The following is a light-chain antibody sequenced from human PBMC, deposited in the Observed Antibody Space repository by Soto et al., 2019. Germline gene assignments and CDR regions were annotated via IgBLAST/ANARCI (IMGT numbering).Light chain of an antibody. CDR3: VAWDDNLGSRV. CDR1: RSNIGSAI. CDR2: MNS. J-gene: IGLJ3*02. V-gene: IGLV1-47*01. Sequence: QSVLTQPPSLSGTPGQTVTISCIGSRSNIGSAIVHWYQQLPGTAPKHLIYMNSQRPSGVPDRFSGSKSGTSASLVITGLRPEDEADYYCVAWDDNLGSRVFSGGTKVTVL.